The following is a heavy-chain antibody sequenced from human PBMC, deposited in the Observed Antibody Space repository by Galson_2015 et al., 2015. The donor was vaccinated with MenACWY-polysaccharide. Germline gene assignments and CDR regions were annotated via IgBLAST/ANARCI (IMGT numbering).Heavy chain of an antibody. CDR1: GGSIRRCY. CDR3: ARDGAHYYYYMDV. Sequence: SETLSLTCTVSGGSIRRCYWGWIRQPPGPGLEWIGYISYTGTTNYNPSLKSRVTISVDTSKNQYSLKLSSVTAADTAVYYRARDGAHYYYYMDVGGKGTTVTVSS. D-gene: IGHD1-26*01. J-gene: IGHJ6*03. V-gene: IGHV4-59*01. CDR2: ISYTGTT.